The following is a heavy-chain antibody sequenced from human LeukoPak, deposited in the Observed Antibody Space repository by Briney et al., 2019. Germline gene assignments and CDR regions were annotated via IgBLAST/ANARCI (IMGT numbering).Heavy chain of an antibody. CDR1: GFTFSSNS. CDR3: AKDQNDYGDPWYYYGMDV. Sequence: GRSLRLSCAASGFTFSSNSLHWVRQAQGQGLERVAVISYDGSNNSYDYSVRARVAISRDNSKNTLYLQLNCPRAEDTAGYYCAKDQNDYGDPWYYYGMDVWGQGTTVTVSS. CDR2: ISYDGSNN. J-gene: IGHJ6*02. V-gene: IGHV3-30*18. D-gene: IGHD4-17*01.